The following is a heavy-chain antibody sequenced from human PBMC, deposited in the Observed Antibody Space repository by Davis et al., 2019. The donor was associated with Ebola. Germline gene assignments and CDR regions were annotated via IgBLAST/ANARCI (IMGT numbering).Heavy chain of an antibody. CDR2: ISGSAGNT. CDR3: AKVGGWGTPPGY. J-gene: IGHJ4*02. V-gene: IGHV3-23*01. Sequence: PGGSLRLSCAASGVTFSSYTMSWVRQAPGKGLEWVSSISGSAGNTIYADSVKGRFTISRDNFRNTLYLQMTSLRAEDTAVYYCAKVGGWGTPPGYWGQGTLVTVSS. D-gene: IGHD6-19*01. CDR1: GVTFSSYT.